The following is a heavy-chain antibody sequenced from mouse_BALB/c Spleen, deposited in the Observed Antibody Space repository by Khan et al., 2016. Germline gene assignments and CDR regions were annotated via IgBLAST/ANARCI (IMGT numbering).Heavy chain of an antibody. V-gene: IGHV9-3-1*01. CDR1: GYPFTKYG. D-gene: IGHD2-13*01. Sequence: QIQLVQSGPELKKPGETVKISCKAFGYPFTKYGMNWVKQAPGEGLKWMGWINTYTGKPTYADDFKGRFAFSLETSANTAYLQINNLKNEDTATFFCARQYKYVDWAYYFDYWGQGTTLTVAS. J-gene: IGHJ2*01. CDR3: ARQYKYVDWAYYFDY. CDR2: INTYTGKP.